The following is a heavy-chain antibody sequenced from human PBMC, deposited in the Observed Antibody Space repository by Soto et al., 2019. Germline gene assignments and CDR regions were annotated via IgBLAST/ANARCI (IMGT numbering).Heavy chain of an antibody. CDR3: TTARYSRGWYCPY. Sequence: SVSNAWMNWVRQAPGKGLEWVGRIKSKTDGGTTDYAAPVKGRFTISRDDSKNTLYLQMNSLKTEDTAVYYCTTARYSRGWYCPYWGQGTLVTVSS. CDR2: IKSKTDGGTT. CDR1: SVSNAW. V-gene: IGHV3-15*07. D-gene: IGHD6-19*01. J-gene: IGHJ4*02.